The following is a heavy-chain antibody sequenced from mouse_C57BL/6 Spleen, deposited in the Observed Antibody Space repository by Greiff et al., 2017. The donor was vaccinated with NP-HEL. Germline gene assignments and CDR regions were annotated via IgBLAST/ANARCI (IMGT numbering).Heavy chain of an antibody. CDR2: IYPGSGNT. V-gene: IGHV1-66*01. Sequence: QVQLQQSGPELVKPGASVKISCKASGYSFTSYYIHWVKQRPGQGLEWIGWIYPGSGNTKYNEKFKGKATLTADTSSSTAYMQLSSLTSEDSAVYYCAREIGIGNYYGSSYDYWGQGTTLTVSS. D-gene: IGHD1-1*01. J-gene: IGHJ2*01. CDR1: GYSFTSYY. CDR3: AREIGIGNYYGSSYDY.